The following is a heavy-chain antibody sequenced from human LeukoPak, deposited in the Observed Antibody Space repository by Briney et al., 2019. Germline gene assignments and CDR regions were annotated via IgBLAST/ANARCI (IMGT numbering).Heavy chain of an antibody. CDR3: AKLKGDAEDFWSGYFPLDY. Sequence: GGSLRLSCAASGFTFNTYGMHWVRQAPDKGLEWVAFIRYDGSYKYYADSVKGRFTISRDNSKNILFLRMNSLRVEDTAVYYCAKLKGDAEDFWSGYFPLDYWGQGTLVTVSP. J-gene: IGHJ4*02. D-gene: IGHD3-3*01. CDR1: GFTFNTYG. V-gene: IGHV3-30*02. CDR2: IRYDGSYK.